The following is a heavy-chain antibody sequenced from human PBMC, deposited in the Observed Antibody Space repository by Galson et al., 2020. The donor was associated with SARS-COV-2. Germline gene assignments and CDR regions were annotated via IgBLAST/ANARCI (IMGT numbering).Heavy chain of an antibody. V-gene: IGHV1-69*01. Sequence: KISCKASGGTFSSYAISWVRQAPGQGLEWMGGIIPIFGTATYAQKFQGRVTITADESTSTAYMELSSLRSEDTAVYYCARDNPTASDIVDYYYYGMDVWGQGTTVTVSS. CDR2: IIPIFGTA. CDR1: GGTFSSYA. CDR3: ARDNPTASDIVDYYYYGMDV. D-gene: IGHD5-12*01. J-gene: IGHJ6*02.